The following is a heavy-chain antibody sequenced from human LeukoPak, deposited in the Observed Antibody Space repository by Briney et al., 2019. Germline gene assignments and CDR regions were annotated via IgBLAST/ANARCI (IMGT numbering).Heavy chain of an antibody. V-gene: IGHV3-30*18. D-gene: IGHD1-1*01. J-gene: IGHJ3*02. Sequence: GGSLRLSCAASGFTFSSYAMHWVRQAPGKGLEWVAVISSDGSRKHYGDSVKGRFTISRDNSESTLFLQMNSLRTDDTSVYFCAKYAYNWNAPDGFDMWGQGTMVIVSS. CDR3: AKYAYNWNAPDGFDM. CDR2: ISSDGSRK. CDR1: GFTFSSYA.